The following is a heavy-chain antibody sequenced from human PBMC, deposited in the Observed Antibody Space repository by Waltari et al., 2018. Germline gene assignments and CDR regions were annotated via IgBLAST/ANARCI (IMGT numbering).Heavy chain of an antibody. CDR1: GYAINSGFY. V-gene: IGHV4-38-2*01. J-gene: IGHJ5*02. D-gene: IGHD2-8*02. CDR3: TRQTLGYCTSAACRRLEA. CDR2: IYHDGTT. Sequence: QVQLQESGPRLVKPSETLSLTCDVSGYAINSGFYWGWFRQAPEKGLEWIATIYHDGTTFNNPPLTSRFTTSMDTSKNQISLKLKSVTAADTAVYYCTRQTLGYCTSAACRRLEAWGQGTLVTVSS.